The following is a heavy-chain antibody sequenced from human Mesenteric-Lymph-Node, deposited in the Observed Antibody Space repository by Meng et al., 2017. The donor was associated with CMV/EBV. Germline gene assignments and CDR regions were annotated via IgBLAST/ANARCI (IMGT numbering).Heavy chain of an antibody. CDR1: GGSISSYY. CDR3: ARTLRNDFWGRYYFDF. J-gene: IGHJ4*02. D-gene: IGHD3-3*01. Sequence: SETLSLTCTVSGGSISSYYWSWIRQPPGKGLEWIGYIYYSANIKYNPSLKSRVTISLNPSKNQFSLKLSSVTSADTAVYYCARTLRNDFWGRYYFDFWGQGALVTVSS. V-gene: IGHV4-59*12. CDR2: IYYSANI.